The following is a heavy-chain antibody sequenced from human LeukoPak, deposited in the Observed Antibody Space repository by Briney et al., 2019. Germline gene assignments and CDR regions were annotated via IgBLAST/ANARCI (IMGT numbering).Heavy chain of an antibody. J-gene: IGHJ4*02. CDR1: GFTFSSYW. V-gene: IGHV3-74*01. CDR2: IDRDGSRI. Sequence: GGSLRLSCAVSGFTFSSYWMHWVRQAPGKGLVWVSRIDRDGSRINYADSVKGRFTISRDNGKNTLFLQMNSLRAEDAAVYYCVRGNDYGGPRYWGQGTLVTVSS. D-gene: IGHD4-23*01. CDR3: VRGNDYGGPRY.